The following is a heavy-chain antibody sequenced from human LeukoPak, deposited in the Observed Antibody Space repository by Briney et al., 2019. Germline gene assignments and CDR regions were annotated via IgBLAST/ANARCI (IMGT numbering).Heavy chain of an antibody. V-gene: IGHV4-34*01. CDR3: ARGRIQLWYPWYFDY. J-gene: IGHJ4*02. CDR1: GGSFSGYY. CDR2: INHSGST. D-gene: IGHD5-18*01. Sequence: SETLSLTCAVYGGSFSGYYWSWIRQPPGKGLDWIGEINHSGSTNYNPSLKSRVTISVDTSKNQFSLKLSSVTAADTAVYYCARGRIQLWYPWYFDYWGQGTLVTVSS.